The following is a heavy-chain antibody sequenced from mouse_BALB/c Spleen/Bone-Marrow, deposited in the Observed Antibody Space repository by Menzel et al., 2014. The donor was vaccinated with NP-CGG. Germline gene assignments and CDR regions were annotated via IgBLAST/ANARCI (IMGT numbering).Heavy chain of an antibody. J-gene: IGHJ1*01. V-gene: IGHV1-80*01. CDR1: GYAFSSYW. CDR2: IYPGDGDT. CDR3: ARRVYGNYWYFDV. D-gene: IGHD2-1*01. Sequence: QVQLQQSGAELVRPGSSVKISCKASGYAFSSYWMNWVKQRPGQGLEWIGQIYPGDGDTNCNGKFKGKATLTADKSSSTAYMQLSSLTSEDSAVYFCARRVYGNYWYFDVWGAGTTVTVSS.